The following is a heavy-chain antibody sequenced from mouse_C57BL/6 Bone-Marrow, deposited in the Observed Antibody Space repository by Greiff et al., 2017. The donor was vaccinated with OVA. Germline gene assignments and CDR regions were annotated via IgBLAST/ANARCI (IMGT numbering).Heavy chain of an antibody. Sequence: VQLQQPGAELVKPGASVKLSCKASGYTFTSYWMHWVKQRPGRGLGWIGRIDPNSGGTKYNEKFKSKATLTVDKPSSTAYMQLSSLTSEDSAVYYCARDDYDWFAYWGQGTLVTVSA. D-gene: IGHD2-4*01. V-gene: IGHV1-72*01. J-gene: IGHJ3*01. CDR2: IDPNSGGT. CDR1: GYTFTSYW. CDR3: ARDDYDWFAY.